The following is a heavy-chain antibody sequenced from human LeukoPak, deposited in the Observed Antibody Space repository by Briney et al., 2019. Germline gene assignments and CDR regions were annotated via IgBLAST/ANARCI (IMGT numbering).Heavy chain of an antibody. Sequence: ASVKVSCKASGYTFTGYYMHWVRQAPGQGLECMGWINPNSGGTNYAQKFQGRVTMTRDTSITTAYMELSRLRSDDTAVYFCARDSYCRGINCYAFDPWGQGTLVTVSS. V-gene: IGHV1-2*02. CDR2: INPNSGGT. J-gene: IGHJ5*02. CDR1: GYTFTGYY. D-gene: IGHD2-2*01. CDR3: ARDSYCRGINCYAFDP.